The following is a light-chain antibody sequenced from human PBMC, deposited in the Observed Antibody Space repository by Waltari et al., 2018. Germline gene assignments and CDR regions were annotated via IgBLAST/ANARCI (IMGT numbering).Light chain of an antibody. CDR3: MQGTHWRWT. V-gene: IGKV2-30*01. J-gene: IGKJ1*01. CDR1: HSLVYSDGNTS. CDR2: KVS. Sequence: DVVMTQSPLSLPVTLGQPASLSCRASHSLVYSDGNTSLNWFHQRPGQSPRRLIYKVSNRDSGVPDRFSGSGSGTDFTLKISRVEAEDVGIYYCMQGTHWRWTFGQGTKVEIK.